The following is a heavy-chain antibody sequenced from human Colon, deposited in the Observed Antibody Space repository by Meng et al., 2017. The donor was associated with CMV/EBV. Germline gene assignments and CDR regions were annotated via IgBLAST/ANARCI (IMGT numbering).Heavy chain of an antibody. CDR3: VRDRSNYHGYYGMDV. CDR1: GSAVSHNY. J-gene: IGHJ6*02. CDR2: MHSGGST. V-gene: IGHV3-53*01. Sequence: SWVVSGSAVSHNYLTWVRQAPGKGLEWVSVMHSGGSTEYADSVKGRVIISRDNSKNTLYLQVDNLRVEDTATYYCVRDRSNYHGYYGMDVWGQGTTVTVSS. D-gene: IGHD3-10*01.